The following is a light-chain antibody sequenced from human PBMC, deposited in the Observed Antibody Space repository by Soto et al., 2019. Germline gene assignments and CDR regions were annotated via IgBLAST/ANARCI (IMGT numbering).Light chain of an antibody. CDR2: DDS. Sequence: SYELTQPPSVSVAPGQTARITCGGNNIGSKSVHWYQQKPGQAPVLVVYDDSDRPSGTAERFSGSNSGNTATLTISRVEAGDEADYYCQVWDSSSDHFVVFGGGTKLTVL. V-gene: IGLV3-21*02. CDR3: QVWDSSSDHFVV. CDR1: NIGSKS. J-gene: IGLJ2*01.